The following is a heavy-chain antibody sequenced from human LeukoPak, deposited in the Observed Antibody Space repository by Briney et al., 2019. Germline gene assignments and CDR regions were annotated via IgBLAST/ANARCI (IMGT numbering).Heavy chain of an antibody. J-gene: IGHJ4*02. CDR2: ISGSGGST. V-gene: IGHV3-23*01. CDR1: GFTFSSYA. D-gene: IGHD1-20*01. CDR3: ARDITIRMVPFDY. Sequence: GGSLRLSCAASGFTFSSYAMSWVRQAPGKGLEWVPAISGSGGSTYYADSVKGRYTISRDNAKNSLYLQMNSLRAEDTAVYYCARDITIRMVPFDYWGQGTLVTVSS.